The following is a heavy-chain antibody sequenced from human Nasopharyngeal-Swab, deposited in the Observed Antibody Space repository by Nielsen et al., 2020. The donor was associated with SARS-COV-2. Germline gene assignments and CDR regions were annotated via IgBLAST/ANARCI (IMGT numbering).Heavy chain of an antibody. V-gene: IGHV1-2*02. CDR1: GYTFTGYY. Sequence: ASVKVSCKASGYTFTGYYMHWVRQAPGQGLEWMGWINPNSGGTNYAQKFQGRVTMTRDTSISTAYMELSRLRSDDTAVYYCARDSRYSSSWYWSYYYYYGMDVWGQGTTVTVSS. CDR3: ARDSRYSSSWYWSYYYYYGMDV. J-gene: IGHJ6*02. CDR2: INPNSGGT. D-gene: IGHD6-13*01.